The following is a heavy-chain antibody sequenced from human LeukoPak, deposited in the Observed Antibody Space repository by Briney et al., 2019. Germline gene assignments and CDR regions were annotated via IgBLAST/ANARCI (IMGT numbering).Heavy chain of an antibody. CDR2: ISSSGSTI. J-gene: IGHJ4*02. CDR1: GLSFSSYG. D-gene: IGHD3-22*01. Sequence: PGGSLRLSCAASGLSFSSYGMNWVRQAPGKGLEWVSYISSSGSTIYYADSVKGRFTISRANAKNSLYLQMNSLRAEDTAVYYCAREGYYFESSGYYYVSNYFDYWGQGTLVTVSS. V-gene: IGHV3-48*04. CDR3: AREGYYFESSGYYYVSNYFDY.